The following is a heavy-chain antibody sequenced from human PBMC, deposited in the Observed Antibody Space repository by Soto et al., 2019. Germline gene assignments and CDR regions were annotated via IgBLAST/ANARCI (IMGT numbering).Heavy chain of an antibody. Sequence: QVQLQESGPGLVKPSDTLSLTCAVSGYSISSSNWWGWILQPPGKGLEWIGYIYHSGTTYYNPSLTSRVTMSVDTSKHQFSLKLTSVTAVDTAVYYCARREIQGPIDYWGQGTLVTVSS. CDR1: GYSISSSNW. D-gene: IGHD1-26*01. CDR2: IYHSGTT. J-gene: IGHJ4*02. V-gene: IGHV4-28*01. CDR3: ARREIQGPIDY.